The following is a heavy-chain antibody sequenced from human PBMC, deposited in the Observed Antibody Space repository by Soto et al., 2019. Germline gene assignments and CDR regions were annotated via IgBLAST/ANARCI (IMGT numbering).Heavy chain of an antibody. J-gene: IGHJ4*02. D-gene: IGHD3-10*01. CDR1: GFTFYTYA. CDR2: ISRSVGST. Sequence: EVQLLESGGGLVQPGGSLRLSCEATGFTFYTYAINWVRQAPGKGPEWVSGISRSVGSTYYADSVKGRSTISRDNSKNTVYLQLNSLRAEDTAIYYCAAYYYGAGTYPAYWGQGTLVSVSS. V-gene: IGHV3-23*01. CDR3: AAYYYGAGTYPAY.